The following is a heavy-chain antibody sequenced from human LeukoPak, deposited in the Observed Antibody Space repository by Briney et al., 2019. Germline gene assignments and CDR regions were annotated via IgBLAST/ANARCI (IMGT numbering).Heavy chain of an antibody. CDR2: IKSKTDGGTT. Sequence: PGGSLRLSCAASGFTFSTYGMHWVRQAPGKGLEWVGRIKSKTDGGTTDYAAPVKGRFTISRDDSKNTLYLQMNSLKTEDTAVYYRTTVLPWLRLGESNFDYWGQGTLVTVSS. J-gene: IGHJ4*02. CDR1: GFTFSTYG. CDR3: TTVLPWLRLGESNFDY. D-gene: IGHD3-16*01. V-gene: IGHV3-15*01.